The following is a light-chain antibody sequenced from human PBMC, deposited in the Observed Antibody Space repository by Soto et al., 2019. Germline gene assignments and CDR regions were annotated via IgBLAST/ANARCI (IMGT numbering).Light chain of an antibody. CDR2: DAS. Sequence: DIQMTQSPSTLSASVGDRVTITCRASQRISRWLAWYQQRPGKAPKLLIFDASSLDSGVPSRFSGSGSGTEFTLTISSLLPDDFATYYCQQYNTYPYTFGQGTNLEIK. CDR1: QRISRW. V-gene: IGKV1-5*01. J-gene: IGKJ2*01. CDR3: QQYNTYPYT.